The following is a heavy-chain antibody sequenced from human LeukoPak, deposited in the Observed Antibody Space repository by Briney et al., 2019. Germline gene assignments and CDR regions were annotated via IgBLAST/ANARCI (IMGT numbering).Heavy chain of an antibody. J-gene: IGHJ3*02. CDR3: ARELGAFDI. V-gene: IGHV4-30-2*01. CDR1: GGSISSGGYY. Sequence: KSSETLSLTCTVSGGSISSGGYYWSWIRQPPGKGLEWIGYIYHSGSTYYNPSLKSRVTMSVDTSKNQFSLKLSSVTAADTAVYYCARELGAFDIWGQGTMVTVSS. CDR2: IYHSGST.